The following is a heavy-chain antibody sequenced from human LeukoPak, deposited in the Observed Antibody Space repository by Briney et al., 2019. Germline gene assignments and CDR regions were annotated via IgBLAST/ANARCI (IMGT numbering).Heavy chain of an antibody. Sequence: GGSLRLSCAASGFTFSSYAMSWVRQAPGKGLEWVSAISGSGGSTYDADSVKGRFTISRDNSKNTLYLQMSSLRAEDTAVYYCAAGIAVATDYWGQGTLVTVSS. CDR2: ISGSGGST. V-gene: IGHV3-23*01. D-gene: IGHD6-19*01. CDR1: GFTFSSYA. J-gene: IGHJ4*02. CDR3: AAGIAVATDY.